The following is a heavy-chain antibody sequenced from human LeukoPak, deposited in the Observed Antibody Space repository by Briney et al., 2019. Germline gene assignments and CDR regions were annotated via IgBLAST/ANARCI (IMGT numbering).Heavy chain of an antibody. CDR3: ARGTIARRPSRALWIQLKKPQGHNWFDP. CDR1: GYTFTSYD. V-gene: IGHV1-8*03. Sequence: ASVKVSCKASGYTFTSYDINWVRQATGQGLEWMGWMNPNSGNTGYAQKFQGRVTITRNTSISTAYMELSSLRSEDTAVYYCARGTIARRPSRALWIQLKKPQGHNWFDPWGQGTLVTVSS. J-gene: IGHJ5*02. CDR2: MNPNSGNT. D-gene: IGHD5-18*01.